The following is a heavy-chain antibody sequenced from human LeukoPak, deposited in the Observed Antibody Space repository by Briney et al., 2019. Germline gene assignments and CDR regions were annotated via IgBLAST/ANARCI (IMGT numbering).Heavy chain of an antibody. CDR1: GGTFSNYA. J-gene: IGHJ6*02. CDR3: ARGSKYCSGGSCPTYYYYAMDV. Sequence: SVKVSCKASGGTFSNYAISWVRQAPGQGLEWMGRIIPILGIANYAQKFQGRATITADKSTSTAYMELSSLISEDTAVYYCARGSKYCSGGSCPTYYYYAMDVWGQGTTVTVSS. CDR2: IIPILGIA. V-gene: IGHV1-69*04. D-gene: IGHD2-15*01.